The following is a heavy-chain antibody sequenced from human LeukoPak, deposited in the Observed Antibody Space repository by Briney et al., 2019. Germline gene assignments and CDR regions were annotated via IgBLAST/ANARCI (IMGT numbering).Heavy chain of an antibody. CDR1: GFTFSSYT. CDR2: ISHTSEYT. V-gene: IGHV3-23*01. D-gene: IGHD5-18*01. Sequence: PGGSLRLSCAASGFTFSSYTMSWVRQAPGKGLEWVSAISHTSEYTYHADSVKGRFTISRDNSKNTLYLQMNSLRAEDTAVYYCARVPNTAMDQQLDYWGQGTLVTVSS. CDR3: ARVPNTAMDQQLDY. J-gene: IGHJ4*02.